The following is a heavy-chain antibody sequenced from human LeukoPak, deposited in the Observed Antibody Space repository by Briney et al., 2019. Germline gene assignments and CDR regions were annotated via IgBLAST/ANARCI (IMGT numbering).Heavy chain of an antibody. CDR1: GFTFSSYA. J-gene: IGHJ4*02. Sequence: PGRSLRLSCAASGFTFSSYAMHWVRQAPGKGLEWVAVISYDGSNKYYADSVKGRFTISRDNSKNTLYLQMNSLRAEDTAVYYCARGHYLIAVAGTGGFDYWGQGTLVTVSS. CDR3: ARGHYLIAVAGTGGFDY. D-gene: IGHD6-19*01. V-gene: IGHV3-30-3*01. CDR2: ISYDGSNK.